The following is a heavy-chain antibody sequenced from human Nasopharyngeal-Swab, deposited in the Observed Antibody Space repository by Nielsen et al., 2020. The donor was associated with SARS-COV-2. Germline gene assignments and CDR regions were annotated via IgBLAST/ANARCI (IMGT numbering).Heavy chain of an antibody. J-gene: IGHJ3*02. Sequence: GESLKISCAASGFTFSSYAMSWVRQAPGKGLEWVSAISGSGGSTYYADSVKGRFTISRDNSKHTLYQQMNSLRAEDTAVYYCAKDLGYCSSTSCRPADAFDIWGQGTMVTVSS. V-gene: IGHV3-23*01. CDR1: GFTFSSYA. CDR2: ISGSGGST. D-gene: IGHD2-2*01. CDR3: AKDLGYCSSTSCRPADAFDI.